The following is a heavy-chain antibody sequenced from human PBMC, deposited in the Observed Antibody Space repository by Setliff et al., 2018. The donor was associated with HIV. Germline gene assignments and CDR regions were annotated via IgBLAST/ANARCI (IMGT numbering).Heavy chain of an antibody. Sequence: GASVKVSCKASGYTLTTYAISWVRQAPGQGLEWMGWFNTETVNTMYAQGFRGRFVFSLDTSVSTAFLQINRLKAEDTAKYYCARFGSGWSTFDYWGQGALVTVSS. V-gene: IGHV7-4-1*02. CDR1: GYTLTTYA. CDR3: ARFGSGWSTFDY. D-gene: IGHD6-13*01. J-gene: IGHJ4*02. CDR2: FNTETVNT.